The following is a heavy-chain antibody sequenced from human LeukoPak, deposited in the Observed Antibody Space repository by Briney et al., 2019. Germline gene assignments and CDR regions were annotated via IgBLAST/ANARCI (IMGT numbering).Heavy chain of an antibody. V-gene: IGHV4-30-4*01. J-gene: IGHJ4*02. CDR1: GGSISSGDYY. CDR3: AREQQQLALDY. CDR2: IYYSGST. Sequence: SQTLSLTCTVSGGSISSGDYYWSWIRQPPGKSLEWIGYIYYSGSTYYNPSLKSRVTISVDTSKNQFSLKLSSVTAADTAVYYCAREQQQLALDYWGQGTLVTVSS. D-gene: IGHD6-13*01.